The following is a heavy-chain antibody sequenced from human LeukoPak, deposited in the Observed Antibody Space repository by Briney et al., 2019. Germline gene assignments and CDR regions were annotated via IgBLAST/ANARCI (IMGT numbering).Heavy chain of an antibody. D-gene: IGHD2-2*01. CDR3: EKGSLFDQTPPAGIVVVPAATNWFDP. J-gene: IGHJ5*02. V-gene: IGHV3-23*01. CDR2: ISGSGGST. Sequence: HPGGSLRLSSAASGFTFSSYAMSWVRQAPGKGLEWVSAISGSGGSTYYADSVKGRFTISRDNSKNTLYLQMNSLRAEDTAVYYCEKGSLFDQTPPAGIVVVPAATNWFDPWGQGTLVTVSS. CDR1: GFTFSSYA.